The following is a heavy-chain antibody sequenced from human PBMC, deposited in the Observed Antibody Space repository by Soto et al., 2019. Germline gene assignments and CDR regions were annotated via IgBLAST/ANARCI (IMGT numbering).Heavy chain of an antibody. CDR3: ARVIGAYCGGDCYSGFDY. D-gene: IGHD2-21*02. Sequence: SSETLSLXCTVSGVSISSGGYYWSWIRQHPGKGLEWIGYIYYSGSTYYNPSLKSRVTISVDTSKNQFSLKLSSVTAADTAVYYCARVIGAYCGGDCYSGFDYWGQGTLVTVSS. J-gene: IGHJ4*02. CDR2: IYYSGST. V-gene: IGHV4-31*03. CDR1: GVSISSGGYY.